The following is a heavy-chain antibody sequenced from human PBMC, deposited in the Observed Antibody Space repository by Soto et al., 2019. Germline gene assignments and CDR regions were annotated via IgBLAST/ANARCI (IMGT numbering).Heavy chain of an antibody. V-gene: IGHV1-8*01. CDR1: GYTFTSYD. CDR3: ARRAETNGWNGFGADKYYFDF. J-gene: IGHJ4*02. D-gene: IGHD1-1*01. CDR2: MNPNTGNS. Sequence: ASVKVSCKASGYTFTSYDICWVRQATGQGLEWMGWMNPNTGNSAYAQKFQGRVTVTSDTSRNTVHMELTSLRSEDTAVYYCARRAETNGWNGFGADKYYFDFWGQGTLVTVSS.